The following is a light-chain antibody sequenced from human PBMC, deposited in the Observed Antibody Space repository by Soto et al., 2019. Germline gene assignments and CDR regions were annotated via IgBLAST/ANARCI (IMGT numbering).Light chain of an antibody. V-gene: IGLV2-8*01. CDR1: NNDIGGYTY. J-gene: IGLJ1*01. CDR2: EVN. CDR3: SSYSRSINYV. Sequence: QSVLTQPPSASGSPGQSVTISCTGTNNDIGGYTYVSWYQQLPGKAPKLMIYEVNKWPSGIPDRFSGSKSGNTASLTVSGLQPEDEAEYFCSSYSRSINYVLGNGTKVTVL.